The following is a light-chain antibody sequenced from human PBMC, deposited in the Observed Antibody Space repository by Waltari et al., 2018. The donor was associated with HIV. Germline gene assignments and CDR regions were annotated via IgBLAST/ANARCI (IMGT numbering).Light chain of an antibody. Sequence: DILLTQSPPFLAASVGDRVTISCRASQGIRGYLAWFQQKPGRAPKLLIFGATTLQSGVPSRFSGSGSGTQFTLTINSLQPEDFATYYCQQHNTYPLTFGPGT. J-gene: IGKJ3*01. CDR1: QGIRGY. V-gene: IGKV1-9*01. CDR3: QQHNTYPLT. CDR2: GAT.